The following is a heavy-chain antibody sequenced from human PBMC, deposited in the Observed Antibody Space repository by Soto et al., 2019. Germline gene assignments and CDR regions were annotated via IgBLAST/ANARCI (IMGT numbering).Heavy chain of an antibody. CDR3: ARDSLNNWFDP. CDR2: IYYSGST. V-gene: IGHV4-61*01. Sequence: QEQLQESGPGLVKPSETLSLTCTVSGGSVSSGSYYWSWLRPPPGTGLELIGYIYYSGSTNYNPSLKSRVTISVDTSKNQFSLKLSSVTAADTAVYYCARDSLNNWFDPWGQGTLVTVSS. CDR1: GGSVSSGSYY. J-gene: IGHJ5*02.